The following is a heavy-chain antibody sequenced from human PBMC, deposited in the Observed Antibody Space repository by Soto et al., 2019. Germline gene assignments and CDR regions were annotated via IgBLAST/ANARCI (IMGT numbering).Heavy chain of an antibody. V-gene: IGHV3-23*01. D-gene: IGHD6-19*01. Sequence: EVQLLESGGGLVQPGWSLRLSCAASGFTFSSYAMSWVRQAPGKGLEWVSDISGSGGSTYYADSVKGRFTISRDNSENTVYLQMNSLRAEDTAVYYCAKGSRSSGWYTDYWGQGTLVTVSS. CDR3: AKGSRSSGWYTDY. CDR2: ISGSGGST. J-gene: IGHJ4*02. CDR1: GFTFSSYA.